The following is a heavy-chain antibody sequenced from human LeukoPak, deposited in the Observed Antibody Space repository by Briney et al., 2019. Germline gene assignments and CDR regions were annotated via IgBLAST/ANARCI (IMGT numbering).Heavy chain of an antibody. CDR1: GFPFSSYW. V-gene: IGHV3-7*01. D-gene: IGHD3-22*01. CDR2: IRHDGSET. Sequence: GGSLRLSCAASGFPFSSYWVSWVRQAPGKGLEWVANIRHDGSETYYVDSLRGRFTISRDNAKNLVYLQMSSLRAEDTAIYYCARDETYDYESNGYLDFWGQGTVVTVSS. CDR3: ARDETYDYESNGYLDF. J-gene: IGHJ4*02.